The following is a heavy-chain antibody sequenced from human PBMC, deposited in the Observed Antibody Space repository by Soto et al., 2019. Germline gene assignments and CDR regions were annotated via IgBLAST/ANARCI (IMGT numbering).Heavy chain of an antibody. Sequence: SETLSLTCAVYGGSFSGYYWSWIRQPPGKGLEWIGEINHSGSTNYNPSLKSRVTISVDTSKNQFSLKLSSVTAADTAVYYCARGLYRVTGTYYYGMDVWGQGTTVTVSS. CDR1: GGSFSGYY. CDR2: INHSGST. V-gene: IGHV4-34*01. D-gene: IGHD1-20*01. CDR3: ARGLYRVTGTYYYGMDV. J-gene: IGHJ6*02.